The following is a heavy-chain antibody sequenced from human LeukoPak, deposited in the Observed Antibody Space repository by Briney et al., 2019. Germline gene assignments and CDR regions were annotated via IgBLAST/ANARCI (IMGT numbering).Heavy chain of an antibody. CDR2: ISYDGSNK. D-gene: IGHD3-22*01. V-gene: IGHV3-30*14. J-gene: IGHJ4*02. CDR1: GFTFNNYA. CDR3: ATGRDSSGYYYFHY. Sequence: AGRSLRLSCAASGFTFNNYALHWVRQAPGKGLEWVAVISYDGSNKNYADSVKGRFTISRDNSKNTLYLQMNSLRAEDTAVYYCATGRDSSGYYYFHYWGQGTLVTVSS.